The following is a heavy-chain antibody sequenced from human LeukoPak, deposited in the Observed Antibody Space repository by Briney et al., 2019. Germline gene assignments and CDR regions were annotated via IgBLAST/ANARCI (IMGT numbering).Heavy chain of an antibody. V-gene: IGHV4-38-2*02. Sequence: SETLSLTCTVSGYSISSGFYWGWIQQPPWEGLEWIGFIYYSGSTNYKPSLKGRFTISVDTSKNQFSLKLSSVTAADTAVYYCARDLRDRSSSDNRFDPWGQGTLVTVSS. CDR2: IYYSGST. J-gene: IGHJ5*02. CDR1: GYSISSGFY. D-gene: IGHD6-13*01. CDR3: ARDLRDRSSSDNRFDP.